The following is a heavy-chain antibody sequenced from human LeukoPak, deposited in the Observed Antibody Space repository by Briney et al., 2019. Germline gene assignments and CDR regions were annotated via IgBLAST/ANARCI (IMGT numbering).Heavy chain of an antibody. CDR1: GGSISSYY. CDR2: IYTSGST. CDR3: ARDGVITMVQGATNWFDP. D-gene: IGHD3-10*01. J-gene: IGHJ5*02. V-gene: IGHV4-4*07. Sequence: SETLSLTCTVSGGSISSYYWSWLRQPAGKGLEWIGRIYTSGSTNYNPSLKSRVTVSVDTSKNQFSLKLSSVTAADTAVYYCARDGVITMVQGATNWFDPWGQGTLVTVSS.